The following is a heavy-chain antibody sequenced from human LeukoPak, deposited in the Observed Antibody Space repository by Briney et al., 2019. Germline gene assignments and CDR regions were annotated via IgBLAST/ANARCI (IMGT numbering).Heavy chain of an antibody. D-gene: IGHD3-22*01. J-gene: IGHJ4*02. V-gene: IGHV3-9*01. CDR2: ISWNSGSI. Sequence: PGGSLRLSCAASGFTFSSYAMHWVRQAPGKGLEWVSGISWNSGSIGYADSVKGRFTISRDNAKNSLYLQMNSLRAEDTALYYCAKDMNYYDSSGPFDYWGQGTLVTVSS. CDR3: AKDMNYYDSSGPFDY. CDR1: GFTFSSYA.